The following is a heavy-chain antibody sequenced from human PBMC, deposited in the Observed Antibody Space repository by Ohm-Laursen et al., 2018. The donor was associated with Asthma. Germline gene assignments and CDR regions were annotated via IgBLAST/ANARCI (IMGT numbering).Heavy chain of an antibody. CDR3: ARGTFYYESTGYYFFDH. CDR2: IYYSGST. Sequence: TLSLTCIVSGGSISSYYWSWIRQPPGKGLEWIGYIYYSGSTYYNPSLRSRVSISVDTSKNQFSLKLSPVTAADTAVYYCARGTFYYESTGYYFFDHWGQGALVTVSS. V-gene: IGHV4-59*12. J-gene: IGHJ4*02. D-gene: IGHD3-22*01. CDR1: GGSISSYY.